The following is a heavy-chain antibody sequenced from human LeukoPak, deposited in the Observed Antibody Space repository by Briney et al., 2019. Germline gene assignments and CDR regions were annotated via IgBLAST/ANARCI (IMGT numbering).Heavy chain of an antibody. CDR2: ISSSSSTI. CDR1: GFTFSSYS. CDR3: ARPGNPGY. V-gene: IGHV3-48*04. D-gene: IGHD2/OR15-2a*01. J-gene: IGHJ4*02. Sequence: PGGSLRLSCAASGFTFSSYSMNWVRQAPGKGLEWVSYISSSSSTIYYADSVKGRFTISRDNAKNSLYLQMNSLRAEDTAVYYCARPGNPGYWGQGTLVTVSS.